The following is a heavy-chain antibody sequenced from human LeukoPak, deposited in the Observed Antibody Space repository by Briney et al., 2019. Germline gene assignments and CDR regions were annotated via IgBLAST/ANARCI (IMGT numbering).Heavy chain of an antibody. CDR1: GFPFSSYA. V-gene: IGHV3-64D*09. J-gene: IGHJ6*02. CDR2: ISYSGGST. D-gene: IGHD2-15*01. CDR3: VRGYSFGPCGMDV. Sequence: TGGSLRLSCSASGFPFSSYAMHWVRQAPGKGLEYVSAISYSGGSTYYADSVKGRFTISRDNSKNTLYLQMSSLRAEDTAVYFCVRGYSFGPCGMDVWGQGTTVTVSS.